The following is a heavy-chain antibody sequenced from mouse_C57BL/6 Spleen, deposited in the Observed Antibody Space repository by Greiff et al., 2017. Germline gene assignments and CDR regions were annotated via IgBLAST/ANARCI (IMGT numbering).Heavy chain of an antibody. D-gene: IGHD1-1*01. CDR1: GYAFSSSW. V-gene: IGHV1-82*01. Sequence: VQLQQSGPELVKPGASVKISCKASGYAFSSSWMNWVKQRPGKGLEWIGRIYPGDGDTNYNGKFKGKATLTADKSSSTAYMQLSSLTSEDSAVYFCARMDYGSSSFAYWGQGTLVTVSA. CDR3: ARMDYGSSSFAY. J-gene: IGHJ3*01. CDR2: IYPGDGDT.